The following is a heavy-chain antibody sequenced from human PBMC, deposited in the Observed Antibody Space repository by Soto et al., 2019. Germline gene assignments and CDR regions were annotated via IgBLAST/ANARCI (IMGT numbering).Heavy chain of an antibody. J-gene: IGHJ5*02. V-gene: IGHV4-38-2*01. CDR1: GYSISSGYY. Sequence: SETLSLTCAVSGYSISSGYYWGWIRQPPGKGLEWIGSIYHSGSTYYNPSLKSRVTISVDTSKNQFSLKLSSVTAADTAVYYCARGGIAALYGWFDPWGQGTLVTSPQ. CDR3: ARGGIAALYGWFDP. D-gene: IGHD6-6*01. CDR2: IYHSGST.